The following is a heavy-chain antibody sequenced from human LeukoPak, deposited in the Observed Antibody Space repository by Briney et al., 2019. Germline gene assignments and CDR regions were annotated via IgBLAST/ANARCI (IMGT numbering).Heavy chain of an antibody. V-gene: IGHV3-23*01. Sequence: PGGSLRLSCAASGFTFSSYWMYWVRQAPGKGLEWVSAISGSGGSTYYADSVKGRFTISRDNSKNTLYLQMNSLRAEDTAVYYCAKEGVELPSYYFDYWGQGTLVTVSS. CDR1: GFTFSSYW. CDR2: ISGSGGST. D-gene: IGHD1-7*01. J-gene: IGHJ4*02. CDR3: AKEGVELPSYYFDY.